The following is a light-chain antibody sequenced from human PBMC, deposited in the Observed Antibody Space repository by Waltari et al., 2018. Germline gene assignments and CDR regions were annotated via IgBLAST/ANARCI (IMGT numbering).Light chain of an antibody. CDR1: STDLGTYKL. Sequence: QSALPQPASVSGSPGQSITISCSNTSTDLGTYKLVSWYQQRPGKAPELVIYEVSERPSGVSNRFSGSKSGDTASLTISGLQAEDEADYYCCSFAGSSTSFGTGTTV. V-gene: IGLV2-23*02. CDR3: CSFAGSSTS. J-gene: IGLJ1*01. CDR2: EVS.